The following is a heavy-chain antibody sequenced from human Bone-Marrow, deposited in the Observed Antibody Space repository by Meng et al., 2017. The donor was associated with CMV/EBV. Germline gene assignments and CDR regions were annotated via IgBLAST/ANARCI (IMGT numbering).Heavy chain of an antibody. CDR2: IYSGGSST. J-gene: IGHJ3*02. CDR3: AKVASYAHAFDI. Sequence: GESLKISCAASGFTFSSYAMSWVRQAPGKGLEWVSVIYSGGSSTYYADSVKGQFAISRDNSKNTLYLQMNSLRAEDTAVYYCAKVASYAHAFDIWGQGTMVTVSS. D-gene: IGHD2/OR15-2a*01. CDR1: GFTFSSYA. V-gene: IGHV3-23*03.